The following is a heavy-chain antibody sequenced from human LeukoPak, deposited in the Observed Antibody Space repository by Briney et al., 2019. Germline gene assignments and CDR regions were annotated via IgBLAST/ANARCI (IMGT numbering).Heavy chain of an antibody. Sequence: ASVKVSCKASGYTFTSYDINWVRQATGQGLEWMGWMNPNSGNTGYAQKFQGRVTMTRNTSISTAYMGLSSLRSEDTAVYYCARGEVVIGYYYGMDVWGQGTTVTVSS. D-gene: IGHD3-22*01. V-gene: IGHV1-8*01. CDR2: MNPNSGNT. CDR3: ARGEVVIGYYYGMDV. CDR1: GYTFTSYD. J-gene: IGHJ6*02.